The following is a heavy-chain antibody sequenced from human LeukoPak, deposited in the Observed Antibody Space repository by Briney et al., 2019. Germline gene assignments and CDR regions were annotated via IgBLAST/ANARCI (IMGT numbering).Heavy chain of an antibody. Sequence: GGSLRLSCAASGFTFSSYGMHWVRQAPGKGLGWVAVISYDGSNKYYADSVKGRFTISRDNSKNTLYLQMNSLRAEDTAVYYCAKDRTYGGNSQVGVDYWGQGTLVTVSS. CDR1: GFTFSSYG. V-gene: IGHV3-30*18. D-gene: IGHD4-23*01. J-gene: IGHJ4*02. CDR3: AKDRTYGGNSQVGVDY. CDR2: ISYDGSNK.